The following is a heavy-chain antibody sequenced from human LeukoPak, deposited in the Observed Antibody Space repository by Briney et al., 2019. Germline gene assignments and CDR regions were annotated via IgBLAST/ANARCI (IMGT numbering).Heavy chain of an antibody. CDR2: ISAGGGST. J-gene: IGHJ4*02. CDR3: ARTLRGGDWYFDY. Sequence: PGGSLRLSCAASGFTFTNYAMSWVRQAPGKGLEWVSTISAGGGSTYYADSVKGLFSISRDNSKNTLYLQMNSLRADDTALYHCARTLRGGDWYFDYWGQGTLVTVSS. V-gene: IGHV3-23*01. CDR1: GFTFTNYA. D-gene: IGHD2-21*02.